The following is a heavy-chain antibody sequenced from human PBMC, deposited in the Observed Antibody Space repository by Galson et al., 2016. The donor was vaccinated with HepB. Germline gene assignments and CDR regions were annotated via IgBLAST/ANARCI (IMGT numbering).Heavy chain of an antibody. CDR1: GFTVSSND. D-gene: IGHD6-19*01. CDR2: IHSGGNT. V-gene: IGHV3-53*01. Sequence: SLRLSCAASGFTVSSNDMSWVRQAPGKGLEWVSVIHSGGNTRYADSVKGRFTISRDISKNTLYLQMNSLTGEDTAVYYCAKDHGGYSSVFNVWGHGTAVTVSS. J-gene: IGHJ6*02. CDR3: AKDHGGYSSVFNV.